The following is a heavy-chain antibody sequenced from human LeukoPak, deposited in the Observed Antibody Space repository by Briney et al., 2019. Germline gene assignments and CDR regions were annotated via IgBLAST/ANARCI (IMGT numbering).Heavy chain of an antibody. J-gene: IGHJ4*02. V-gene: IGHV3-7*02. D-gene: IGHD2-2*01. CDR3: AKAYGYCTTTSCSHEEFDY. CDR2: IKQDGSEK. Sequence: GGSLRLSCAASGFIFSSYWMSWVRQAPGKGLEWVANIKQDGSEKYYVDSVKGRFTISRDNAKNSLYLQMNSLRADDTAVYYCAKAYGYCTTTSCSHEEFDYWGQGTLVTVSS. CDR1: GFIFSSYW.